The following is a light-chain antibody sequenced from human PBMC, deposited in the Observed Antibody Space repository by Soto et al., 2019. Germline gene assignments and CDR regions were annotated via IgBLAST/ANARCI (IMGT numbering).Light chain of an antibody. Sequence: QSALTQPPSASGSPGQSVTISCTGTSSDVGGYNYVSWYQQYPGKAPKLMIYEVSKRPSGVPDRFSGSKSANTASLTVSGLQAEDDADYYCSTYAGSNNSVVFGAGTKLTVL. CDR3: STYAGSNNSVV. V-gene: IGLV2-8*01. J-gene: IGLJ2*01. CDR1: SSDVGGYNY. CDR2: EVS.